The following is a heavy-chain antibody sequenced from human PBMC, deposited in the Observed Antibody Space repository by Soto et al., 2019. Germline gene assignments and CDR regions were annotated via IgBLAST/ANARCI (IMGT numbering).Heavy chain of an antibody. CDR1: GGSISSGGYY. Sequence: SETLSLTCTVSGGSISSGGYYWSWIRQHPGKGLEWIGYIYYSGSTYYNPSLKSRVTISVDTSKNQFSLKLSSVTAADTAVYYCARVAAAGTLVPDWGQGTRVTVSS. CDR3: ARVAAAGTLVPD. J-gene: IGHJ4*02. V-gene: IGHV4-31*03. D-gene: IGHD6-13*01. CDR2: IYYSGST.